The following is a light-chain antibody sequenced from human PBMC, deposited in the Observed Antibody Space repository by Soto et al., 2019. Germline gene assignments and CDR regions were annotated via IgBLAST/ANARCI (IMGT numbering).Light chain of an antibody. J-gene: IGKJ1*01. CDR1: QSVSNN. V-gene: IGKV3-15*01. CDR3: QQYNNWWT. CDR2: GAS. Sequence: EIVMTQSPATLSVSPGERATLSCRASQSVSNNLAWYQKKPGQAPRRLIYGASTRATGIPARFSGSGSGTEFTLTISSLQSEDFALYYCQQYNNWWTFGQGTRVEIK.